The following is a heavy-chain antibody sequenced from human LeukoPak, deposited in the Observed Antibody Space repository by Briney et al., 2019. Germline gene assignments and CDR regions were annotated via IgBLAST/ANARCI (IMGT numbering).Heavy chain of an antibody. V-gene: IGHV4-59*01. J-gene: IGHJ3*02. CDR3: ARNRMATIVHDAYDI. CDR1: GGSISSYY. Sequence: SETLSLTCTVSGGSISSYYWSWIRQPPGKGLEWIGYIYHSGSTNYNPSLKSRVTISVDTSKNQFSLKLSSVTAADTAVYYCARNRMATIVHDAYDIWGQGTMVTVSS. CDR2: IYHSGST. D-gene: IGHD5-24*01.